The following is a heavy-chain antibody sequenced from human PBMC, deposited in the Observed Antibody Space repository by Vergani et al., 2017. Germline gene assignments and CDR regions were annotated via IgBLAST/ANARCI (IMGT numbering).Heavy chain of an antibody. J-gene: IGHJ6*02. Sequence: QVQLQQWGAGLLKPSETLSLTCAVYGGSFSDYYWTWIRQPPGKGLEWIGDINHSGTTNYNPSLKSRVAISLDTSKRQFSLKLRSVTAADTAVYFCARVMYRDEASTGYRLEGMDIWGQGTTVTISS. V-gene: IGHV4-34*01. CDR2: INHSGTT. CDR1: GGSFSDYY. CDR3: ARVMYRDEASTGYRLEGMDI. D-gene: IGHD3-9*01.